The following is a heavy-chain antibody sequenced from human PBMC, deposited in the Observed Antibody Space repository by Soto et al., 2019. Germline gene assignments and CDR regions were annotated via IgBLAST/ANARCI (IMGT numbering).Heavy chain of an antibody. Sequence: GGALRLSCAASVFTFSSYSMNWVRQAPGKGLEWVSSISSSSSYIYYADSVKGRFTISRDNAKNSLYLQMNSLRAEDTAVYYCARDDRYTYYDFWSGSRGTAFDIWGQGAMVTVSS. D-gene: IGHD3-3*01. CDR3: ARDDRYTYYDFWSGSRGTAFDI. V-gene: IGHV3-21*01. J-gene: IGHJ3*02. CDR2: ISSSSSYI. CDR1: VFTFSSYS.